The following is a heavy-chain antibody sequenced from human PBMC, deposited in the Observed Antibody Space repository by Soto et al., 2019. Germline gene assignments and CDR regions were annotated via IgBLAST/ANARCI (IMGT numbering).Heavy chain of an antibody. V-gene: IGHV1-69*01. CDR2: ISPVSGTA. J-gene: IGHJ5*02. Sequence: QVHLEQSGAEVKKPGSSVKVSCKFSGGTFSSYVIIWVRQAPGQGLEWMGGISPVSGTANYAQKFHGRVTISADAATKTAYMELSSVRFDDTAVYYCATVDRSVALVGRFDPWGQGTLVTVSS. CDR3: ATVDRSVALVGRFDP. D-gene: IGHD2-8*02. CDR1: GGTFSSYV.